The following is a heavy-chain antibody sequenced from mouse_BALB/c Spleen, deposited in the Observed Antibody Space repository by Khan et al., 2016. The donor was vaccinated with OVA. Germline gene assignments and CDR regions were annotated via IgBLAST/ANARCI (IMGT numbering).Heavy chain of an antibody. V-gene: IGHV2-3*01. CDR1: GFSLTNYG. J-gene: IGHJ3*01. D-gene: IGHD2-2*01. CDR3: AIIYGGYDWFAY. Sequence: QVQLKESGPGLVAPSQSLSITCTVSGFSLTNYGVSWVRQPPGKGLEWLGVIWGDGSTNYHSALISRLSINTDYSKSPVFIKLNRLQAEDTATYYCAIIYGGYDWFAYWGQGTLVTVSA. CDR2: IWGDGST.